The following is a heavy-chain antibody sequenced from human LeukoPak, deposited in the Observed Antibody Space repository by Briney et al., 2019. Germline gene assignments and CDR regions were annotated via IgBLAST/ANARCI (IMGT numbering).Heavy chain of an antibody. D-gene: IGHD4-17*01. CDR3: ARGRRTTVTTYYGYGTDV. Sequence: SETLSLTCAVYGGSFSGYYWSWIRQPPGKGLEWIGEINHSGSTNYNPSLKSRVTISVDTSKNQFSLKLSSVTAADTAVYYCARGRRTTVTTYYGYGTDVWGQGTTVTVSS. CDR2: INHSGST. V-gene: IGHV4-34*01. J-gene: IGHJ6*02. CDR1: GGSFSGYY.